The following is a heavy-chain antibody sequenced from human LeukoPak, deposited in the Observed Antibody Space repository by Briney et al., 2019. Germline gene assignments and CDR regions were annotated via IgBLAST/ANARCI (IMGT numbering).Heavy chain of an antibody. CDR2: IYYSGST. D-gene: IGHD1-1*01. CDR3: ARDRDWKFDY. J-gene: IGHJ4*02. CDR1: GGSISSSSYY. Sequence: SETLSLTCTVSGGSISSSSYYWGWIRQPPGKGLEWIGGIYYSGSTYYNPSLKSRVTISVDTSKNQFSLKLSSVTAADTAVYYCARDRDWKFDYWGQGTLVTVSS. V-gene: IGHV4-39*07.